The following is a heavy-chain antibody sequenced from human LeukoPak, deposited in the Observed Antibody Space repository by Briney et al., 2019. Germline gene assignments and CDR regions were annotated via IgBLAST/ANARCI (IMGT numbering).Heavy chain of an antibody. V-gene: IGHV3-30*18. J-gene: IGHJ4*02. Sequence: GRSLRLSRAASGFTFSSYGMHWVRQAPGKGLEWVAVISYDGSNKYYADSVKGRFTISRDNSKNTLYLQMNSLRAEDTAVYYCAKVQGYSYGRSGGFDYWGQGTLVTVSS. CDR2: ISYDGSNK. CDR3: AKVQGYSYGRSGGFDY. D-gene: IGHD5-18*01. CDR1: GFTFSSYG.